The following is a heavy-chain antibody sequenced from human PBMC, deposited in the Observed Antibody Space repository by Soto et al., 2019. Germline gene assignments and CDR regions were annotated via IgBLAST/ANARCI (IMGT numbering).Heavy chain of an antibody. V-gene: IGHV5-51*01. CDR3: ARILAEAGTGFEF. J-gene: IGHJ4*02. CDR2: IYPGDSDT. D-gene: IGHD6-19*01. Sequence: LKISCKATGYTFISYWIAWVRQKPGKGLEWMGIIYPGDSDTRYSPSFKGQITISADKSITTAYLQWSSLKASDTAMYYCARILAEAGTGFEFWGQGTLVTVSS. CDR1: GYTFISYW.